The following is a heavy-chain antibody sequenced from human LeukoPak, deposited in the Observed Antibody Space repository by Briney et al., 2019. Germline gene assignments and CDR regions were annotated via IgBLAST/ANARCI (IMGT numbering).Heavy chain of an antibody. D-gene: IGHD6-13*01. CDR3: ARVLSSLFDY. V-gene: IGHV4-38-2*02. CDR1: GYSISSGYY. CDR2: IYHSGST. J-gene: IGHJ4*02. Sequence: SSETLSLTCSVSGYSISSGYYWGWIRQPPGKGLEWTGSIYHSGSTYYNTPLKSRVTISVDTSKNQFSLKLSSVTAADTAVYYCARVLSSLFDYWGQGTLVTVSS.